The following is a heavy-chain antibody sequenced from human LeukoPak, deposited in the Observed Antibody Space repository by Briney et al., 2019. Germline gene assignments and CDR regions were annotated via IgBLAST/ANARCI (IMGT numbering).Heavy chain of an antibody. Sequence: GGSLRLSCAASGFTFSSYSMNWVRQAPGKGLEWVSSISSSSSYIYYADSVKGRFTISRDNAKNSLYLQMNSLRAEDTAVYYCARLGPTYYYGSGSEHWGQGTLVTVSS. D-gene: IGHD3-10*01. V-gene: IGHV3-21*01. J-gene: IGHJ4*02. CDR1: GFTFSSYS. CDR2: ISSSSSYI. CDR3: ARLGPTYYYGSGSEH.